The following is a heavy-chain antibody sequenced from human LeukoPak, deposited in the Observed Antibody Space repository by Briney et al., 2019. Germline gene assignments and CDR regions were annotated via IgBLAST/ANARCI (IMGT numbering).Heavy chain of an antibody. Sequence: PSETLSLTCAVSGGSISSSNWWRRVRQPPGKGPEWIGEIYHSGSTNYNPSLKSRVTISVDTSKYQFSLKLSSVTAADTAVYYCAREGAGDSSGYYPKKIGVSWGQGTLVTVSS. V-gene: IGHV4-4*02. D-gene: IGHD3-22*01. CDR3: AREGAGDSSGYYPKKIGVS. CDR2: IYHSGST. CDR1: GGSISSSNW. J-gene: IGHJ4*02.